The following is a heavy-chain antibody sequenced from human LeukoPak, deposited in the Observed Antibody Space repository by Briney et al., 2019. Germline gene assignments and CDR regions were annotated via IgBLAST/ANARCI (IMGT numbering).Heavy chain of an antibody. CDR1: GGSISSSSYY. V-gene: IGHV4-39*01. J-gene: IGHJ4*02. CDR3: ARHEPDHCSSTSCYPALLPLGY. Sequence: PSETLSLTCTVSGGSISSSSYYWGWIRQPPGKGLEWIGSIYYSGSTYYNPSLKSRVTISVDTSKNQFSLKLSSVTAADTAVYYCARHEPDHCSSTSCYPALLPLGYWGQGTLVTVSS. D-gene: IGHD2-2*01. CDR2: IYYSGST.